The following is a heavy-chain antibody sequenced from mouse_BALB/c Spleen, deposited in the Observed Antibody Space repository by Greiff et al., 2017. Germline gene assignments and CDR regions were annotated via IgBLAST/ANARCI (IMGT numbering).Heavy chain of an antibody. V-gene: IGHV5-12-2*01. CDR1: GFTFSSYT. CDR3: ARNYYGSPAWFAY. Sequence: VQLKESGGGLVQPGGSLKLSCAASGFTFSSYTMSWVRQTPEKRLEWVAYISNGGGSTYYPDTVKGRFTISRDNAKNTLYLQLSSLKSEDTAMYYCARNYYGSPAWFAYWGQGTLVTVSA. D-gene: IGHD1-1*01. J-gene: IGHJ3*01. CDR2: ISNGGGST.